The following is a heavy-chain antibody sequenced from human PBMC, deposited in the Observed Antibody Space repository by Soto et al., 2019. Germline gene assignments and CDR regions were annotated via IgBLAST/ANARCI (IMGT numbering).Heavy chain of an antibody. CDR3: ARGGLQHALDV. V-gene: IGHV3-74*03. CDR1: GFTFSNYW. Sequence: EVQLVESGGGLVQPGGSLRLSCAASGFTFSNYWMYWVRQAPGKGLVWVSRVNNNGTDTTHADSVKGRFTISRDNAENTLYLQMNSLRAEDTAVYYCARGGLQHALDVWGQGSTVTVSS. J-gene: IGHJ6*02. D-gene: IGHD6-13*01. CDR2: VNNNGTDT.